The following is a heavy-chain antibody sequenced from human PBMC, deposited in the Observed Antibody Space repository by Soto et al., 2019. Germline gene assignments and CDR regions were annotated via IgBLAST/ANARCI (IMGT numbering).Heavy chain of an antibody. V-gene: IGHV3-9*01. J-gene: IGHJ6*03. CDR1: GFTFDDYA. CDR2: ISWNNDAI. Sequence: EVQLVESGGGLVQPGRSLRLSCAGSGFTFDDYAMHWVRQAPGKGLEWVSGISWNNDAIGYADSVKGRFTISRDNAKNSLYLQMNSLRPEDTALFYCAKDSQFYYMDVWGQGTTVTVSS. CDR3: AKDSQFYYMDV.